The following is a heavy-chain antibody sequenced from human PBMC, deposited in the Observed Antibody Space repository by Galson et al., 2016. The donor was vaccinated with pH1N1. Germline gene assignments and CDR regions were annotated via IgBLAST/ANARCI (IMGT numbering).Heavy chain of an antibody. CDR2: INQHGSKI. J-gene: IGHJ3*01. Sequence: SLRLSCAASGLVYSDYWMTWVRRAPGKGLEWVGNINQHGSKINYGDSVKGRFTISRDNAKNSVFLEMNSLGAWDTAVYYCARDYYYHSSDSDAYDLWGHGTMVTVSS. CDR1: GLVYSDYW. D-gene: IGHD3-22*01. CDR3: ARDYYYHSSDSDAYDL. V-gene: IGHV3-7*01.